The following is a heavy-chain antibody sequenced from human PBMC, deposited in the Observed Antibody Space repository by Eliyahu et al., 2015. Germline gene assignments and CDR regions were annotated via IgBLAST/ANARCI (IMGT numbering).Heavy chain of an antibody. CDR3: ARKNRASNDAFDI. V-gene: IGHV1-69*04. CDR2: IIPILGIA. J-gene: IGHJ3*02. Sequence: QVQLVQSGAEVKKPGSSVKVSCKASGGXFSSYAISWVRQAPGQGLEWMGRIIPILGIANYAQKFQGRVTITADKSTSTAYMELSSLRSEDTAVYYCARKNRASNDAFDIWGQGTMVTVSS. D-gene: IGHD1-14*01. CDR1: GGXFSSYA.